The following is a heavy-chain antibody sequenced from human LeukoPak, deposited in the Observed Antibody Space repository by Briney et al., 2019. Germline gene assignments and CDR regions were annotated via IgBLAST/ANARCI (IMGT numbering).Heavy chain of an antibody. V-gene: IGHV4-31*03. D-gene: IGHD2-2*02. J-gene: IGHJ5*02. Sequence: SETPSLTCTVSGGSLYSGGDYWSSLRQHPGKGLEWIGYIYYSGSTYSNPSVKGRVTISVDTSKNQFSLTLSSVTAADTAVYYCARYCGSTNCYKGGFDPWGQGTLVTVSS. CDR1: GGSLYSGGDY. CDR3: ARYCGSTNCYKGGFDP. CDR2: IYYSGST.